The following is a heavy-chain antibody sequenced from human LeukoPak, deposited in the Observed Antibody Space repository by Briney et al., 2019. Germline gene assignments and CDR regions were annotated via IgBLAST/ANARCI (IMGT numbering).Heavy chain of an antibody. Sequence: GGSLRLSCAASGFTCSSYGMHWVRQAPGKGLEWVAVISYDGSNKYYADSVKGRFTISRDNSKNTLYLQMNSLRAEDTAVYYCAKPRVSYGPAVFDYWGQGTLVTVSS. J-gene: IGHJ4*02. CDR1: GFTCSSYG. CDR2: ISYDGSNK. V-gene: IGHV3-30*18. D-gene: IGHD5-18*01. CDR3: AKPRVSYGPAVFDY.